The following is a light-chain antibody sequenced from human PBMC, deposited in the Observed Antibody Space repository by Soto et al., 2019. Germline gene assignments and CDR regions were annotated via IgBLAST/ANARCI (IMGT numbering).Light chain of an antibody. CDR1: QSVSSN. V-gene: IGKV3-15*01. Sequence: IVLTQSPATLSVSPRERATIYCSSSQSVSSNLAWYQQKPGQAPRLLIYGASTRATGIPARFSGSGSGTEFTLTISSLQSEDFAVYYCQQYNNWPPWTFGQGTKVDIK. J-gene: IGKJ1*01. CDR3: QQYNNWPPWT. CDR2: GAS.